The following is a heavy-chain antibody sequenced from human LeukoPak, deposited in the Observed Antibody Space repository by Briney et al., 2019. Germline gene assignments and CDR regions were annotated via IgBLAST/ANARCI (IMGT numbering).Heavy chain of an antibody. Sequence: PSETLSLTCTVSGGSISSSSYYWGWIRQPPGKGLEWIGSIYYSGSTYYNPSLKSRVTISVETSKNQFSLKLSSVTAADTAVYYCARSPRGLGYFDYWGQGTLVTVSS. CDR1: GGSISSSSYY. J-gene: IGHJ4*02. D-gene: IGHD5/OR15-5a*01. V-gene: IGHV4-39*01. CDR3: ARSPRGLGYFDY. CDR2: IYYSGST.